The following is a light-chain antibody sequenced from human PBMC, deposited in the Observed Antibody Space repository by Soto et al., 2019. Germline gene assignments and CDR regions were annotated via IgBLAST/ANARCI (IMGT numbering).Light chain of an antibody. Sequence: QPVLTQAAAVSGSPGLSVTFSWTGTKSDVVVYTYASWSQQHPGKVPNRMLYDVSNRPSAVSNRFSGSKPGNTASLTISGLQAEDEADYYCSSYTRSSTPSAFGTGTKVTV. V-gene: IGLV2-14*01. J-gene: IGLJ1*01. CDR2: DVS. CDR1: KSDVVVYTY. CDR3: SSYTRSSTPSA.